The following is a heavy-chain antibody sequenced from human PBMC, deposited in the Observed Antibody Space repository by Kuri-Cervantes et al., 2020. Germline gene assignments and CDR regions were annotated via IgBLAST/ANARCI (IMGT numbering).Heavy chain of an antibody. J-gene: IGHJ4*02. D-gene: IGHD1-26*01. CDR2: MNPKSGNT. Sequence: ASVKVSCKASGYTFTNYDINWVRQATGQGLEWMGWMNPKSGNTGYAQKFQGRVTMTRNTSISTAYMELNSLRAEDTAVYYCARGCSGSLNYFDYWGQGTLVTVSS. CDR1: GYTFTNYD. CDR3: ARGCSGSLNYFDY. V-gene: IGHV1-8*01.